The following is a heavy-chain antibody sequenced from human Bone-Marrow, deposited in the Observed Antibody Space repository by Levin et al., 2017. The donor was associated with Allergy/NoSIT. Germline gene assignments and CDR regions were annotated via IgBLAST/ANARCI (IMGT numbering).Heavy chain of an antibody. Sequence: ASVKVSCKASGNTFTTYDINWVRQAGQGLEWVGWMSPNSGDTGYAQKFQGRVTMTRNTSISTAYMELSSLTSEDTAVYYCARGPPNWGFDYWGQGTLVTVSS. CDR3: ARGPPNWGFDY. D-gene: IGHD7-27*01. CDR2: MSPNSGDT. J-gene: IGHJ4*02. CDR1: GNTFTTYD. V-gene: IGHV1-8*01.